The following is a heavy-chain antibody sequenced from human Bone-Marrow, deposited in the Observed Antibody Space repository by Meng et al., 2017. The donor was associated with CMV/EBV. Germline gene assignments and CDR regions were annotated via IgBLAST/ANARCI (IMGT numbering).Heavy chain of an antibody. CDR3: AKSFYAAAYYWYFDL. Sequence: GESLKISCAASGFTFSSYAMHWVRQAPGKGLEWVAVISYDGSNKYYADSVKGRFTISRDNSKNTLYLQMNSLRAEDTAVYYCAKSFYAAAYYWYFDLWGRGTLVTVSS. V-gene: IGHV3-30*04. J-gene: IGHJ2*01. D-gene: IGHD2/OR15-2a*01. CDR2: ISYDGSNK. CDR1: GFTFSSYA.